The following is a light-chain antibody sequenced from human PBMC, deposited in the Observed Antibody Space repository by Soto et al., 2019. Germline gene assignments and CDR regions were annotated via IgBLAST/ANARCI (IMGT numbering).Light chain of an antibody. V-gene: IGLV1-40*01. CDR1: NSNIGAGYD. Sequence: QSVLTQPPSVSGAPGQRVTISCTGYNSNIGAGYDVHWYQQLPGTAHKLLIYGNSNRLSGVPDRFSASKSGTSASLANTGLQAEDEADYYCQSYDRSLSGWVFGGGTKLTVL. J-gene: IGLJ3*02. CDR3: QSYDRSLSGWV. CDR2: GNS.